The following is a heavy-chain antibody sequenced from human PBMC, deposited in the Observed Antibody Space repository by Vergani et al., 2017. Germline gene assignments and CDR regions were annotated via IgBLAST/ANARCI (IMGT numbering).Heavy chain of an antibody. CDR2: IVVGSGNT. J-gene: IGHJ4*02. V-gene: IGHV1-58*01. Sequence: QMQLVQSGPEVKKPGTSVKVSCKASGFTFTNSAVQWVRQARGQRREWIGWIVVGSGNTNYAQQFQERVTISRDMSTGTVYMELSSLRSEDSAVYYCAADQGGRAYCGGDCYSNWGQGTLVTVSS. CDR1: GFTFTNSA. D-gene: IGHD2-21*02. CDR3: AADQGGRAYCGGDCYSN.